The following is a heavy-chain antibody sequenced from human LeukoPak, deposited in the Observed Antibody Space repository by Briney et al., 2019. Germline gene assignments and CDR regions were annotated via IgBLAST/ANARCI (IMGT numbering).Heavy chain of an antibody. CDR2: SHTNSGGT. V-gene: IGHV1-2*02. CDR1: GYTFTGYY. Sequence: ASVKVSCKASGYTFTGYYMHWMLQAPGQGLEWMGWSHTNSGGTNYEQKFQGRVTMTRDTSISTAYMELSRLRSDDTAVYYCARGNYYDSSGYYPEAFDIWGQGTMVTVSS. J-gene: IGHJ3*02. D-gene: IGHD3-22*01. CDR3: ARGNYYDSSGYYPEAFDI.